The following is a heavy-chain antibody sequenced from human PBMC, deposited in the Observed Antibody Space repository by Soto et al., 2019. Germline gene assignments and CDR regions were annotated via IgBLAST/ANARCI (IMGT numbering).Heavy chain of an antibody. Sequence: ASVKVSCKVSGSRFSNYVISWVREAPGHGLEWLGRIIPIFNSTKYAQNFRGRATITADKSTSTASLELSSLRSDDTAVYYCAREGRGKKAGYNGLVSLGYWGQGTLVTVSS. CDR3: AREGRGKKAGYNGLVSLGY. D-gene: IGHD2-2*02. J-gene: IGHJ4*02. CDR1: GSRFSNYV. CDR2: IIPIFNST. V-gene: IGHV1-69*06.